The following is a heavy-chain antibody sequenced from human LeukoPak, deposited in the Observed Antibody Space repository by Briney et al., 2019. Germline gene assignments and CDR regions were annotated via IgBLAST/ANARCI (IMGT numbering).Heavy chain of an antibody. D-gene: IGHD3-22*01. CDR1: GYTFTSYG. J-gene: IGHJ4*02. CDR2: ISAYNGNT. CDR3: AREARVVITRSYFDY. Sequence: GASVKVSCKASGYTFTSYGISWVRQAPGQGLEWMGWISAYNGNTNYAQKLQGRVTMTTDTSTSTAYMELRSLRSDDTAVYYCAREARVVITRSYFDYWGQGTLVTVSS. V-gene: IGHV1-18*01.